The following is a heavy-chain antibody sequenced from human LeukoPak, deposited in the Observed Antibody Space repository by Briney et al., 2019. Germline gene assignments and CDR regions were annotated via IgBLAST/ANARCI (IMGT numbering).Heavy chain of an antibody. V-gene: IGHV3-30*02. CDR2: IRYDGSNK. J-gene: IGHJ4*02. CDR3: AKAVAAAGTLDY. D-gene: IGHD6-13*01. Sequence: GGSLRLSCAASGFTFSSYGMHWVRQAPGKGLEWVAFIRYDGSNKYYAAFVKRRITTSRDNSKNTLYLQINSLRAEDTAVYYCAKAVAAAGTLDYWGQGTLVTVSS. CDR1: GFTFSSYG.